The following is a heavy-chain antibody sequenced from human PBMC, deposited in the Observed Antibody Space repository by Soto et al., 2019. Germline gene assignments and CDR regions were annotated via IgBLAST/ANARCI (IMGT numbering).Heavy chain of an antibody. Sequence: SETLSLTCAVYGGSFSGYYWSWIRQPPGKGLEWIGEINHSGSTNYNPSLKSRVTISVDTSKNQFSLKLSSVTAADTAVYYCARVRAAVTGTPYNWFDTWGQGTLVTVSS. CDR1: GGSFSGYY. CDR2: INHSGST. J-gene: IGHJ5*02. V-gene: IGHV4-34*01. CDR3: ARVRAAVTGTPYNWFDT. D-gene: IGHD1-20*01.